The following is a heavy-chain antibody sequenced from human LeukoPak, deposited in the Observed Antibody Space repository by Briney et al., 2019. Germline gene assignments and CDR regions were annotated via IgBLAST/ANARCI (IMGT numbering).Heavy chain of an antibody. V-gene: IGHV4-38-2*02. D-gene: IGHD3-3*01. CDR2: IYHSGST. J-gene: IGHJ6*03. Sequence: SETLSLTCTVSGYSISSGYYWGWIRQPPGKGLEWIGSIYHSGSTYYNPSLKSRVTISVDTSKNQFSLKLSSVTAADTAVYYCARAQFFYYYYYMDVWGKGTTVTVSS. CDR1: GYSISSGYY. CDR3: ARAQFFYYYYYMDV.